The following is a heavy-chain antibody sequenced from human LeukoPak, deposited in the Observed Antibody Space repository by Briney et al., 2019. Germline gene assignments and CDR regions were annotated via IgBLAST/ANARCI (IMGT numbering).Heavy chain of an antibody. Sequence: SVKVSCKASGGTFSSYAISWAREAPGQGLEWMGGIIPIFGTANYAQKFQGRVTITADESTSTAYMELSSLRSEDTAVYYCAQSPEGYCSSTSCFDYWGQGTLVTVSS. V-gene: IGHV1-69*13. CDR1: GGTFSSYA. J-gene: IGHJ4*02. CDR2: IIPIFGTA. CDR3: AQSPEGYCSSTSCFDY. D-gene: IGHD2-2*01.